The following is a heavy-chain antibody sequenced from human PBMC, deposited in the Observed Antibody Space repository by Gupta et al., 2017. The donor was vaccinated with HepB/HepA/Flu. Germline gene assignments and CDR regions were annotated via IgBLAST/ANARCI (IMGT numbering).Heavy chain of an antibody. CDR2: IKLDGRT. Sequence: QLQQQESGPGLVKPSGTLSLTCISAGSSITNNHWWTWVRQPPGQGLEWIGEIKLDGRTNYHPSLKGRVNMSVDKSKNKVSLDLTWGTAADTAVYHCARGNWEPLAKWGQGILVTVSS. V-gene: IGHV4-4*02. D-gene: IGHD1-1*01. CDR1: GSSITNNHW. CDR3: ARGNWEPLAK. J-gene: IGHJ4*02.